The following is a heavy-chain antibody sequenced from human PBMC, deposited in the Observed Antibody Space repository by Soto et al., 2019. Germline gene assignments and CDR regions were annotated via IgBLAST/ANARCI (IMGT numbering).Heavy chain of an antibody. CDR1: GFSLSTSGVG. CDR3: TRRYCSGGSCYIDWFAP. Sequence: QITLKESGPTLVKPTQTLTLTCTFSGFSLSTSGVGVGWIRQPPGKALEWLALIYWDDDKRYSPSLKSRLTIYNNTPKHQVVLTMTNIDPVDTATSYGTRRYCSGGSCYIDWFAPCGQGTLVTVSS. J-gene: IGHJ5*02. CDR2: IYWDDDK. D-gene: IGHD2-15*01. V-gene: IGHV2-5*02.